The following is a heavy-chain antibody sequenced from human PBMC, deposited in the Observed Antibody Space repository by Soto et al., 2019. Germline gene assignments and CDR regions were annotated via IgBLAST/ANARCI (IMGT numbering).Heavy chain of an antibody. CDR1: GGTFSSYT. CDR3: ASDDSSRWQPSNYYYYGMDV. V-gene: IGHV1-69*02. CDR2: IIPILGIA. J-gene: IGHJ6*02. Sequence: QVQLVQSGAEVKNPGSSVKVSCKASGGTFSSYTISWVRHAPGQGLDWMGRIIPILGIANYAQKFQGRVTINADKATRTADMELSSLRSDNTAVYYCASDDSSRWQPSNYYYYGMDVLGRGITVTVTS. D-gene: IGHD6-13*01.